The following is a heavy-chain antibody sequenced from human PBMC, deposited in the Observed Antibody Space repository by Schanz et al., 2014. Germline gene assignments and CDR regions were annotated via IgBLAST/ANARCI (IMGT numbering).Heavy chain of an antibody. V-gene: IGHV3-23*04. Sequence: VQLVDSGGGLIQPGGSLRLSCSASTFTFDHYAMTWVRQAPGKGLVWVARINSVGSNTDYADSVTGRFTISRDNSKNSLYLQMNSLRAEDTAVYYCARIGGSVFDYWAQGTLVTVSS. D-gene: IGHD3-10*01. CDR2: INSVGSNT. CDR3: ARIGGSVFDY. CDR1: TFTFDHYA. J-gene: IGHJ4*02.